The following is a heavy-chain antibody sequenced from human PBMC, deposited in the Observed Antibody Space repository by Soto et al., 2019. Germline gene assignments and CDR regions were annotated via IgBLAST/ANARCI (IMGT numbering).Heavy chain of an antibody. J-gene: IGHJ4*02. CDR3: NLVVTSPPY. D-gene: IGHD2-21*02. CDR1: GYTFTSFE. CDR2: MNPNSGNT. Sequence: QVQLVQSGAEVKKPGASVKVSCKASGYTFTSFEINWVRQATGQGLEWMGWMNPNSGNTGYAQKFQGRVTMTRNTSTSTAYMELSSLRSEDTAVYYCNLVVTSPPYWGQGTLVTVSS. V-gene: IGHV1-8*01.